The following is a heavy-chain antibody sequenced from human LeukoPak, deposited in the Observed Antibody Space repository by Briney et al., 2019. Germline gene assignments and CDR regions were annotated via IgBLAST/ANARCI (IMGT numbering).Heavy chain of an antibody. CDR2: INAGNGNT. CDR1: GYTFTGYY. J-gene: IGHJ3*02. V-gene: IGHV1-3*01. D-gene: IGHD3-9*01. CDR3: ARKVYFDWLLRDDAFDI. Sequence: ASVKVSCKASGYTFTGYYMHWVQQAPGQGLEWMGWINAGNGNTKYSQKFQGRVTITRDTSASTAYMELSSLRSEDTAVYYCARKVYFDWLLRDDAFDIWGQGTMVTVSS.